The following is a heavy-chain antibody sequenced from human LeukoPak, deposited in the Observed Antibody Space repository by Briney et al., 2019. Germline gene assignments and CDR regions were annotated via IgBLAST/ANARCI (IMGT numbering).Heavy chain of an antibody. CDR2: ISGSADTT. V-gene: IGHV3-23*01. D-gene: IGHD6-19*01. CDR1: GYAFSNYP. Sequence: GGSLRLSCVASGYAFSNYPLTWVRQAPGKGLEWVSAISGSADTTDYADSVKGRFTISRDNSKNTLYLQMNNLRAEDTAVYYCAKRDSSGWVPTHYFDYRGQGALVTVSS. J-gene: IGHJ4*02. CDR3: AKRDSSGWVPTHYFDY.